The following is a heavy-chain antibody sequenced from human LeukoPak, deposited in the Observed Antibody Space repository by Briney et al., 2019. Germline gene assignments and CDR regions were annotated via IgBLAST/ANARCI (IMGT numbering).Heavy chain of an antibody. Sequence: ASVKVSCKASGYTFTSYDINWVRQAPGQGLEWMGWINPNSGGTNYAQKFQGRVTMTRDTSISTAYMELSRLRSDDTAVYYCARDLSWYSSSWYLNWFDPWGQGTLVTVSS. D-gene: IGHD6-13*01. CDR2: INPNSGGT. V-gene: IGHV1-2*02. CDR1: GYTFTSYD. J-gene: IGHJ5*02. CDR3: ARDLSWYSSSWYLNWFDP.